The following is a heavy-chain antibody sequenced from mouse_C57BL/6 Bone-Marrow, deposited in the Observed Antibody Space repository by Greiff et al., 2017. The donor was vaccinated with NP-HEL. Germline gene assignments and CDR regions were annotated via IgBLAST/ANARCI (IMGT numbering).Heavy chain of an antibody. CDR1: GYTFTSYW. V-gene: IGHV1-50*01. Sequence: QVQLQQPGAELVKPCASFNLSFKSSGYTFTSYWMQWVKQRPGQGLEWIGEIDPSDSYTNYNQKFKGKATLTVDTSSSTAYMQLSSLTSEDSAVYYCARPGYFDVWGTGTTVTVSS. CDR2: IDPSDSYT. J-gene: IGHJ1*03. CDR3: ARPGYFDV.